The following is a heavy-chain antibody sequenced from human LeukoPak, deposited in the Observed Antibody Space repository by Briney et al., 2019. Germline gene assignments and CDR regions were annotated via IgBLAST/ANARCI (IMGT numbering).Heavy chain of an antibody. CDR3: ARVRGNYYGMDV. V-gene: IGHV1-46*01. J-gene: IGHJ6*02. D-gene: IGHD3-10*01. Sequence: ASVKVSCKASGYTITSYYMYWVRQAPGQGLEWIGVINPSGGSTDYAQKFQGRVTMTRDTSTSTVYMELSSLRSEDTAVYYCARVRGNYYGMDVWGQGTTVTVSS. CDR2: INPSGGST. CDR1: GYTITSYY.